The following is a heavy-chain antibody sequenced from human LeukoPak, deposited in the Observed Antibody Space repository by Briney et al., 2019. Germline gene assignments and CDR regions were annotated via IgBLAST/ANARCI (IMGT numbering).Heavy chain of an antibody. CDR3: ASLPLRFLEWLLYDY. V-gene: IGHV4-39*01. Sequence: SETLSLTCTVSGGPISSSSYYWGWIRQPPGKGLEWIGSIYYSGSTYYNPSLKSRVTISVDTSENQFSLKLSSVTAADTAVYYCASLPLRFLEWLLYDYWGQGTLVTVSS. CDR2: IYYSGST. J-gene: IGHJ4*02. D-gene: IGHD3-3*01. CDR1: GGPISSSSYY.